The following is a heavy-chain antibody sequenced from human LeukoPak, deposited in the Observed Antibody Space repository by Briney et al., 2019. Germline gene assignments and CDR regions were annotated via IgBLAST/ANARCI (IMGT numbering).Heavy chain of an antibody. CDR2: ISSSSSYI. V-gene: IGHV3-21*01. D-gene: IGHD4-17*01. Sequence: GGSLRLSCAASGFTFSSYSMNWVRQAPGKGLEWVSSISSSSSYIYYADSVKGRFIISRDNAANSLFLQMNSLRAEDTAVYYCAREYDYGVSRADYWGQGTLVTVSS. CDR1: GFTFSSYS. J-gene: IGHJ4*02. CDR3: AREYDYGVSRADY.